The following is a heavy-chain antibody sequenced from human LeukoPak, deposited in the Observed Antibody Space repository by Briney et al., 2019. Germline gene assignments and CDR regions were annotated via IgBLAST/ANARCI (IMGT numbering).Heavy chain of an antibody. V-gene: IGHV5-51*01. CDR2: IYPGDSDT. CDR1: GYSFTSYW. J-gene: IGHJ4*02. Sequence: GESLKFSGTGSGYSFTSYWIDLVRQMPGKGLEWMGIIYPGDSDTRYSPSFQGQVTISADKSISTAYLQWSSLKASDTAMYYCARRVQFDYWGQGTLVTVSS. D-gene: IGHD1-1*01. CDR3: ARRVQFDY.